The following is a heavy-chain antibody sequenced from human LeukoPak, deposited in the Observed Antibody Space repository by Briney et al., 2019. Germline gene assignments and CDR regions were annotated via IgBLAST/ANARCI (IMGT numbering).Heavy chain of an antibody. Sequence: GGSLRLSCAASGFTFSSYWMSWVRQAPGKGLEWVANIKQDGSEKYYVDSVKGRFTISRDNAKNSLYLQMNSLRAEDTAVYYCARVRSTSCYMMDCYYCYGMDVWGQGTTVTVSS. CDR2: IKQDGSEK. V-gene: IGHV3-7*01. CDR1: GFTFSSYW. J-gene: IGHJ6*02. D-gene: IGHD2-2*02. CDR3: ARVRSTSCYMMDCYYCYGMDV.